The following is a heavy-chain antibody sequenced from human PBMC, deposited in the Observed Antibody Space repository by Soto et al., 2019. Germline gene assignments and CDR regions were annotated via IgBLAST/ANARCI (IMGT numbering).Heavy chain of an antibody. CDR2: INPNNGVT. V-gene: IGHV1-2*02. D-gene: IGHD2-21*01. CDR3: VRVGFNSHSDFDY. Sequence: QVQLVQSGAEVKRPGASVKVSCKASGYMFTGFYLHWVRQAPGQGLEWMGWINPNNGVTTYAKNFQGRVTMTRDSSISTAYMELSSLRSDDTAVYYCVRVGFNSHSDFDYWGQGTLITVSS. J-gene: IGHJ4*02. CDR1: GYMFTGFY.